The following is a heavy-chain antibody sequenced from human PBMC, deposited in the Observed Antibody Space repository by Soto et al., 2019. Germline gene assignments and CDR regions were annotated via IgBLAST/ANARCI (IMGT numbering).Heavy chain of an antibody. J-gene: IGHJ6*02. D-gene: IGHD4-4*01. Sequence: GGSLRLSCAASGFTFSSYGMHWVRQAPGKGLEWVAVISYDGSNKYYADSVKGRFTISRDNSKNTLYLQMNSLRAEDTAVYYCAKDSNYRLYYYYGMDVWGQGTTVTVSS. CDR3: AKDSNYRLYYYYGMDV. CDR2: ISYDGSNK. V-gene: IGHV3-30*18. CDR1: GFTFSSYG.